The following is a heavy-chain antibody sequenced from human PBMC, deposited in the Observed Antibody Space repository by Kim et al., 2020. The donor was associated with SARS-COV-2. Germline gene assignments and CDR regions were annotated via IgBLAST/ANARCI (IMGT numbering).Heavy chain of an antibody. V-gene: IGHV4-39*01. D-gene: IGHD1-26*01. CDR2: IYYSGST. CDR3: ARGWELLRGAFDI. CDR1: GGSISSSSYY. Sequence: SETLSLTCTVSGGSISSSSYYWGWIRQPPGKGLEWIGSIYYSGSTYYNPSLKSRVTISVDTSKNQFSLKLSSVTAADTAVYYCARGWELLRGAFDIWGQGTMVTVSS. J-gene: IGHJ3*02.